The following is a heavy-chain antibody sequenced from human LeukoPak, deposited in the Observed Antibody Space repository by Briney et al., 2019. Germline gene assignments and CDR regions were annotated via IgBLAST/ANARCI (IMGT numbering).Heavy chain of an antibody. J-gene: IGHJ2*01. D-gene: IGHD6-13*01. CDR3: ARDKGLAAAGHWYFDL. V-gene: IGHV4-59*01. CDR2: IYYSGST. Sequence: PSETLSLTCTVSGGSISSYYWSWIRQPPGKGLEWIEYIYYSGSTNYNPSLKSRVTISGDTSKNQFSLKLSSVTAADTAVYYCARDKGLAAAGHWYFDLWGRGTLVTVSS. CDR1: GGSISSYY.